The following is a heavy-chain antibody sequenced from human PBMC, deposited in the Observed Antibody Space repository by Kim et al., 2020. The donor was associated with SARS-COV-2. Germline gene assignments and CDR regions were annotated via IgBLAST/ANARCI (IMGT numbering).Heavy chain of an antibody. D-gene: IGHD3-10*01. CDR3: ARLDLEYYYGSVGYYGMDV. Sequence: GKSLKISCKGSGYSFTSYWISWVRQMPGKGLEWMGRIDPSDSYTNYSPPFQGHVTISADKSISTAYLQWSSLKASDTAMYYCARLDLEYYYGSVGYYGMDVWGQGTTVTVSS. J-gene: IGHJ6*02. CDR1: GYSFTSYW. V-gene: IGHV5-10-1*01. CDR2: IDPSDSYT.